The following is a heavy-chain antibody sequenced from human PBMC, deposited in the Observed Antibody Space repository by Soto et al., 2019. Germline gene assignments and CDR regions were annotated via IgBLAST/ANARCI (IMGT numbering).Heavy chain of an antibody. CDR3: TRVSPDCTIRSCYPLN. Sequence: SLRHSCMASGCTFGDYAGSWFLQAAGEGLQWVSVIRSNIYDGTTEYDLSVKGRFTISRDDSKTIAYLQMSSLKTEDTGVYYCTRVSPDCTIRSCYPLNWGQRPLVPVSS. D-gene: IGHD2-15*01. J-gene: IGHJ4*02. V-gene: IGHV3-49*03. CDR2: IRSNIYDGTT. CDR1: GCTFGDYA.